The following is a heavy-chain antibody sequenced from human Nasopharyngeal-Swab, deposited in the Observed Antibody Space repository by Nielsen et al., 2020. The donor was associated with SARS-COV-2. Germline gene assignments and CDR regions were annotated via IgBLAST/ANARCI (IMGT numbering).Heavy chain of an antibody. Sequence: WIRQPPGKGLEWIGSIYYSGSTYYNPSLKSRVTISVDTSKNQFSLKLSSVTAADTAVYYCANPGVGATTFDYWGQGTLVTVSS. V-gene: IGHV4-39*01. CDR3: ANPGVGATTFDY. CDR2: IYYSGST. J-gene: IGHJ4*02. D-gene: IGHD1-26*01.